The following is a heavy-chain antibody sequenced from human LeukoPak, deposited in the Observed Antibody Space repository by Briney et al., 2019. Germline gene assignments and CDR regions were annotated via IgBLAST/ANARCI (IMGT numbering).Heavy chain of an antibody. V-gene: IGHV3-23*01. Sequence: GGSLRLSCAASGFTFSSYAMSWARQAPGKGLEWVSAISGSGGSTYYADSVKGRFTISRDNSKNTLYLQMNSLRAEDTAVYYCAKDPYVDYGDPPTYYFDYWGQGTLVTVSS. CDR2: ISGSGGST. CDR1: GFTFSSYA. CDR3: AKDPYVDYGDPPTYYFDY. J-gene: IGHJ4*02. D-gene: IGHD4-17*01.